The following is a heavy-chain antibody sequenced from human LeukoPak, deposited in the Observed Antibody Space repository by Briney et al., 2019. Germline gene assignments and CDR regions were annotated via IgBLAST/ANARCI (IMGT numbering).Heavy chain of an antibody. CDR3: AKLGDYGDYFFSPKQKGVDY. J-gene: IGHJ4*02. CDR2: ISADGNNK. V-gene: IGHV3-30*18. Sequence: GRSLRLSRAASGLTPSTFGNHWGRQAPGKGLEWVASISADGNNKYYVGSVAGRFTISRDNSKNTLYLQMNSLRAEDTAVYYCAKLGDYGDYFFSPKQKGVDYWGQGTLVTVSS. CDR1: GLTPSTFG. D-gene: IGHD4-17*01.